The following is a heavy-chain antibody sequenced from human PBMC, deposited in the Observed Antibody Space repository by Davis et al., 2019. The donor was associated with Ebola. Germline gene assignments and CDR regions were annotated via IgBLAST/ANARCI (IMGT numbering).Heavy chain of an antibody. Sequence: MPSETLSLTCAVYGGSFSGYYWSWIRQLPGKGLEWIGEINHSGSTNYNPSLKSRVTISVDTSKNQFSLKLSSVTAADTAVYYCARPPAYAWFDPWGQGTLVTVSS. CDR1: GGSFSGYY. CDR2: INHSGST. J-gene: IGHJ5*02. D-gene: IGHD2-21*01. V-gene: IGHV4-34*01. CDR3: ARPPAYAWFDP.